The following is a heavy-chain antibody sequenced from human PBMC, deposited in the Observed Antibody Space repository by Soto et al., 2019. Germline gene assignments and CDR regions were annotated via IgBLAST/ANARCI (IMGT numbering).Heavy chain of an antibody. CDR3: ASIYGSGYSYYYGMDV. Sequence: LSLTCTVSGGSISSSSYYWGWIRQPPGKGLEWIGSIYYSGSTYYNPSLKSRVTISVDTSKNQFSLKLSSVTAADTAVYYCASIYGSGYSYYYGMDVWGQGTTVTV. CDR2: IYYSGST. D-gene: IGHD3-3*01. J-gene: IGHJ6*02. CDR1: GGSISSSSYY. V-gene: IGHV4-39*01.